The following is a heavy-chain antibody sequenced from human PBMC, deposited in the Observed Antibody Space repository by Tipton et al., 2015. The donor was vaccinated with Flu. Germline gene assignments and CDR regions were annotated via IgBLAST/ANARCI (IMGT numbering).Heavy chain of an antibody. CDR1: GGSISSYY. J-gene: IGHJ4*02. CDR2: IYYSGST. Sequence: TLSLTCTVSGGSISSYYWRWIRQPPGKGLEWIGYIYYSGSTNYNPSLKSRVTISVDTSKNQFSLKLSSVTAADTAVYYCAREDPTRGFVLDYWGQGTLVTVSS. D-gene: IGHD5-12*01. CDR3: AREDPTRGFVLDY. V-gene: IGHV4-59*12.